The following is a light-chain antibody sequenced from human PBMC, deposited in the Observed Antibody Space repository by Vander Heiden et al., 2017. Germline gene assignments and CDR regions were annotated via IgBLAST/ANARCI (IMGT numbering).Light chain of an antibody. V-gene: IGKV1-5*03. Sequence: DIRMTPSPSTLSASEGDRVTITCRASQITDNFLAWYQQKPGKAPKLLIYKASTLESGVPSRFSGSGSGTEFTLTISSRQPDDFATYYCQQYTSYSGTFGQGTKVEIK. J-gene: IGKJ1*01. CDR2: KAS. CDR3: QQYTSYSGT. CDR1: QITDNF.